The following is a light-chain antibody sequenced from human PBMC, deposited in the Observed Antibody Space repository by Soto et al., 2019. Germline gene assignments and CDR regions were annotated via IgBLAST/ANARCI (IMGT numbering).Light chain of an antibody. Sequence: IQMTQSPSSLSASVGDRVTITCRASQSISSYLNWYQQKTGKAPKLLIYAASNLPSGVPSRFRGSGSGTDFTLTISSLQPEDFSTYYCLQDFNYPLTFGGGTKVDIK. CDR3: LQDFNYPLT. CDR2: AAS. J-gene: IGKJ4*01. V-gene: IGKV1-6*01. CDR1: QSISSY.